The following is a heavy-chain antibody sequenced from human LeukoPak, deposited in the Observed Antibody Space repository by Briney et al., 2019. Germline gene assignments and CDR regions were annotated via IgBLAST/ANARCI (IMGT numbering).Heavy chain of an antibody. CDR1: GFIFSNYW. V-gene: IGHV3-30*03. CDR2: ISYDGSNK. J-gene: IGHJ6*03. CDR3: ARSSSGSYGDYMDV. D-gene: IGHD1-26*01. Sequence: PGGSLRLSCAASGFIFSNYWMTWVRQAPGKGLEWVAVISYDGSNKYYADSVKGRFTISRDNSKNTLYLQMNNLRAEDTAVYYCARSSSGSYGDYMDVWGKGTTVTVSS.